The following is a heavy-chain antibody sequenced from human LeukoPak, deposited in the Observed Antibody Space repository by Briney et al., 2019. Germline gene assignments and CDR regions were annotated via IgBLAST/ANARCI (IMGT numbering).Heavy chain of an antibody. CDR2: ISGSGGST. Sequence: PGGPLRLSCAASGFTFSSYAMSWVRQAPGKGLEWVSAISGSGGSTYYADSVKGRFTISRDNSKNTLYLQMNSLRAEDTAVYYCAKGPWSSGWPVDNWFDPWGQGTLVTVSS. J-gene: IGHJ5*02. V-gene: IGHV3-23*01. D-gene: IGHD6-19*01. CDR3: AKGPWSSGWPVDNWFDP. CDR1: GFTFSSYA.